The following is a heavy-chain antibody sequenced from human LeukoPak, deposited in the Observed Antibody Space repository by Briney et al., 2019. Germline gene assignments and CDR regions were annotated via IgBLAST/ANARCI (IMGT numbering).Heavy chain of an antibody. CDR1: GFTFSTFA. V-gene: IGHV3-21*06. D-gene: IGHD5-12*01. CDR2: ITGSGPYI. Sequence: GGSLRLSCAASGFTFSTFAMHWVRLSPEKGLEWVSSITGSGPYILYADSVKRRFTISRDNTKNLLYLEMNSLRAEDTAMYYCARGPSGYHNTGGQGTLVTVSS. J-gene: IGHJ4*02. CDR3: ARGPSGYHNT.